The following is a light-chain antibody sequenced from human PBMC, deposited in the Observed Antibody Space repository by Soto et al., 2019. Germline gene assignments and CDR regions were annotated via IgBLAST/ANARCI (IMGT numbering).Light chain of an antibody. V-gene: IGKV3-15*01. CDR1: QSVNST. Sequence: EIVMTQSPATLSVSPGERATLSCRASQSVNSTLAWYQQRPGQAPRLLIYAASTRATGIPARFSGSGSGTEFTLTINSLQSEDFAVYFCHQYDNWPPWTFGQGTKVDIK. J-gene: IGKJ1*01. CDR2: AAS. CDR3: HQYDNWPPWT.